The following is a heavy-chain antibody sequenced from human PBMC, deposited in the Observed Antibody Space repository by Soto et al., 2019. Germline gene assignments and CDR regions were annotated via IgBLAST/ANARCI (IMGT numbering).Heavy chain of an antibody. CDR2: IYYSGST. CDR3: ARDYGYSGYDVYYYYGMDV. J-gene: IGHJ6*02. V-gene: IGHV4-59*01. Sequence: PSQTLSLTCTLSGGSISSYYWSWIRQPPGKGLEWIGYIYYSGSTNYNPSLKSRVTISVDTSKNQFSLKLSSVTAADTAVYYCARDYGYSGYDVYYYYGMDVWGQGTTVTVSS. CDR1: GGSISSYY. D-gene: IGHD5-12*01.